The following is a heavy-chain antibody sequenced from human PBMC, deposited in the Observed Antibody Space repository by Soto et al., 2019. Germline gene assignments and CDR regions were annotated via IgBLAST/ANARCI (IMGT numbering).Heavy chain of an antibody. J-gene: IGHJ6*02. Sequence: EVQLVESGGGLVQPGGSLRLSCVASGIPVSSNYMTWVRQAPGKGLEWVSVLHSGGDTYYANSVKGRFTISRHDSTNTLFLQMNSLTAEDTAVYYCARDGPYYYASRMDVWGHGTKVTVSS. CDR2: LHSGGDT. CDR3: ARDGPYYYASRMDV. V-gene: IGHV3-53*04. CDR1: GIPVSSNY. D-gene: IGHD3-10*01.